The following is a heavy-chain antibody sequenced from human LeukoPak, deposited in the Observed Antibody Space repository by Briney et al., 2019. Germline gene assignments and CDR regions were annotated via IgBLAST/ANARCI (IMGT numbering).Heavy chain of an antibody. J-gene: IGHJ2*01. CDR1: GGSISSGSYY. D-gene: IGHD3-22*01. CDR2: IYTSGST. V-gene: IGHV4-61*02. Sequence: SETLSLTCTVSGGSISSGSYYWSWIRQPAGKGLEWIGRIYTSGSTNYNPSLKSRVTISVDTSKNQFSLKLSSVTAADTAVYYCARSYDSSGAGFDLWGRGTLVTVSS. CDR3: ARSYDSSGAGFDL.